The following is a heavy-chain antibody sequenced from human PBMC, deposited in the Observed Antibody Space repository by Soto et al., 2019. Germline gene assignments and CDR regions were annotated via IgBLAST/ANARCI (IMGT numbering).Heavy chain of an antibody. J-gene: IGHJ4*02. Sequence: SVRVSCKXSGGTFSSYAVSWVRQAPGQGLEWMGGINPIFGTANYAQKFQGRVTITADESTSTAYMELSSLRSEDTAVYYCARDKRREGYNYDYWGQGTLVAVSS. CDR1: GGTFSSYA. CDR3: ARDKRREGYNYDY. CDR2: INPIFGTA. D-gene: IGHD5-12*01. V-gene: IGHV1-69*13.